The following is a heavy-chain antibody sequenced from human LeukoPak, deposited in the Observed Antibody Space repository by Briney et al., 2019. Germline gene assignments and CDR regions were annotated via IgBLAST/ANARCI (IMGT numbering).Heavy chain of an antibody. J-gene: IGHJ3*02. V-gene: IGHV4-39*07. CDR3: ARSGANSGSYLGAFDI. CDR1: GASISSTTYY. D-gene: IGHD1-26*01. Sequence: SETLSLTCTVSGASISSTTYYWGWIRQPPRKGLEWIGSIYHSGSTYYNPSLKSRVTISVDTSKNQFSLKLSSVTAADTAVYYCARSGANSGSYLGAFDIWGQGTMVTVSS. CDR2: IYHSGST.